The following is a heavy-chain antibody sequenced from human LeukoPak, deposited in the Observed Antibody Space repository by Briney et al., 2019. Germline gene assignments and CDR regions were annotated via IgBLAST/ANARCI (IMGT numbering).Heavy chain of an antibody. J-gene: IGHJ3*02. CDR1: GYSFTSYW. CDR3: ARRDCSSTSCLDAFDI. Sequence: GESLKISCKGSGYSFTSYWIGWVRQMPGKGLEWMGIIYPGDSDTRYSPSFQGQVTISADKSISTAYLQWSSLKASDTAMYYCARRDCSSTSCLDAFDIRGQGTMVTVSS. D-gene: IGHD2-2*01. V-gene: IGHV5-51*01. CDR2: IYPGDSDT.